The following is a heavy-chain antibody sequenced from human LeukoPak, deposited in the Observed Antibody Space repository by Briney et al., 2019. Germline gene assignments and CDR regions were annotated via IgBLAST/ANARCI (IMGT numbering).Heavy chain of an antibody. CDR2: MNPNNGDS. V-gene: IGHV1-8*03. CDR1: GYTFTNYH. Sequence: ASVKVSCKASGYTFTNYHINWVRQAPGQGLEWMGWMNPNNGDSGYAQKFQGRVTITRDISISTSYMELRSLMSDDTAVYFCARTTSFTASGYDYWGQGTLVTVSS. CDR3: ARTTSFTASGYDY. D-gene: IGHD6-25*01. J-gene: IGHJ4*02.